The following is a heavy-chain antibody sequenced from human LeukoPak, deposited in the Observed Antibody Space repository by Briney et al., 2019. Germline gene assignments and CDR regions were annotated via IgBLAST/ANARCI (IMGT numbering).Heavy chain of an antibody. Sequence: GGSLRLSCSASGFTFSNYAMHWVRQAPGKGLDYVSGISSDGGSTNYADSVQGRFTISRDNSKNTLYLQMSSLRPEDTAVYYCVKLSSRVSQTIDYWGQGTLVTVSS. D-gene: IGHD6-13*01. CDR3: VKLSSRVSQTIDY. J-gene: IGHJ4*02. V-gene: IGHV3-64D*09. CDR1: GFTFSNYA. CDR2: ISSDGGST.